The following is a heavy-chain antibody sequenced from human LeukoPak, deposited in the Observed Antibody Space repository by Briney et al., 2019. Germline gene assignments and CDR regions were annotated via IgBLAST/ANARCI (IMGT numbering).Heavy chain of an antibody. D-gene: IGHD2-15*01. V-gene: IGHV3-33*01. CDR1: GFTFSSYG. Sequence: GGSLTLSCAASGFTFSSYGMHWVRQVPAKGLEGVAVIWYDGSQKYYADSVKGRFTISRDNSKNTLFLQMNSLRAEDTAVYYCARDRCSGGSCDSGAEYYQHWGLGTLVTVSS. J-gene: IGHJ1*01. CDR3: ARDRCSGGSCDSGAEYYQH. CDR2: IWYDGSQK.